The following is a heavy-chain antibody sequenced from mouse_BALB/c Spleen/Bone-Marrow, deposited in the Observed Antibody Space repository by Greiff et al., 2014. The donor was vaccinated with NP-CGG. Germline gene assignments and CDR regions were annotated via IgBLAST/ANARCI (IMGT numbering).Heavy chain of an antibody. CDR1: GFNIKDTY. CDR3: ARYYYGSSYFDY. CDR2: IDPANGNT. Sequence: VQLQQPGAELVKPGASVKLSCTASGFNIKDTYMHWVKQRPEQGLEWIGRIDPANGNTKYDPKFQGKATITADTSSNTAYLQLSSLTSEDTAVYYCARYYYGSSYFDYWGQGITLTVSS. J-gene: IGHJ2*01. V-gene: IGHV14-3*02. D-gene: IGHD1-1*01.